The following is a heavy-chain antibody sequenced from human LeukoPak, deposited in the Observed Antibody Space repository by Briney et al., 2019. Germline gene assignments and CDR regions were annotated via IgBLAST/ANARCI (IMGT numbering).Heavy chain of an antibody. CDR2: IRSKAYGGTT. D-gene: IGHD4-17*01. Sequence: PGGSLRLSCTASGFTFGDYAMSWFRQAPGKGLEWVGFIRSKAYGGTTEYAASVKGRFTISRDDSKSIAYLQMNSLRADDTAVYYCARDLRSNYYYMDVWGKGTTVTISS. J-gene: IGHJ6*03. CDR1: GFTFGDYA. V-gene: IGHV3-49*03. CDR3: ARDLRSNYYYMDV.